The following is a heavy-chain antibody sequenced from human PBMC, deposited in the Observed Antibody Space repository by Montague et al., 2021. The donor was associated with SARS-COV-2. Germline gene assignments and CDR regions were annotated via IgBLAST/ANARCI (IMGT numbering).Heavy chain of an antibody. V-gene: IGHV3-30-3*01. CDR1: GFTFSSYA. Sequence: SLRLSCAASGFTFSSYAMHWVRQAPGKGLEWVAVVSYDGSNKYYADSVKGRFTISRDNSKNTMYLQMNSLRPEDTAVYYCARPNVGVDSRYYYYYMDVWGKGTTVTVSS. CDR3: ARPNVGVDSRYYYYYMDV. CDR2: VSYDGSNK. J-gene: IGHJ6*03. D-gene: IGHD3-22*01.